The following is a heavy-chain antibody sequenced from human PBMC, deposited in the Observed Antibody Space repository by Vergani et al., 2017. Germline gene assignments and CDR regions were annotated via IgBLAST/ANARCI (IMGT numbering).Heavy chain of an antibody. J-gene: IGHJ3*02. V-gene: IGHV3-30*18. D-gene: IGHD3-3*01. CDR1: GFTCSSYG. CDR2: ISYDGSNK. Sequence: QVQLVESVGVVVQPGRSLRLSCAASGFTCSSYGMHWVRQAPGKGLEWVAVISYDGSNKYYADSVKGRFTISRDNSKNTLYLQMNSLRAEDTAVYYCAKVSSDFWSGQGAFDIWGQGTMVTVSS. CDR3: AKVSSDFWSGQGAFDI.